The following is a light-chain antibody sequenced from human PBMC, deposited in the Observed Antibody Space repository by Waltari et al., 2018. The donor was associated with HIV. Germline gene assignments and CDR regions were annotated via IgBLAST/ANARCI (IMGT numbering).Light chain of an antibody. V-gene: IGLV1-40*01. J-gene: IGLJ2*01. CDR3: QSYDNSLGGSVV. Sequence: QSVLTQPPSVSGAPGPRVTISCTGSSPNTGALYDVNSHRQHPGKAPKLLIYGNSNRPSGVPSRFSGSKSGTSASLAITGLQAEDEADYYCQSYDNSLGGSVVFGGGTKLTVL. CDR1: SPNTGALYD. CDR2: GNS.